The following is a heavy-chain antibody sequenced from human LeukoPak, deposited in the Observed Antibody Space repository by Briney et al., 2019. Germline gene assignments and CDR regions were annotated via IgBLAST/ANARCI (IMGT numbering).Heavy chain of an antibody. CDR2: INWNAVRV. CDR3: ARLRNYDSSGYYFEIDY. Sequence: PGESLRLSCAASGFTFNNYGMSWVRQAPGKGLEWASGINWNAVRVGYADSVKGRFTISRDNAKNSLYLQMNSLRAEDTAFYYCARLRNYDSSGYYFEIDYWGQGTLVTVSS. D-gene: IGHD3-22*01. CDR1: GFTFNNYG. J-gene: IGHJ4*02. V-gene: IGHV3-20*04.